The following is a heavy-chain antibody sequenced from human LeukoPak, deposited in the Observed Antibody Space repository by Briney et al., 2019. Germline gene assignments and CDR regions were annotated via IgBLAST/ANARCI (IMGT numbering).Heavy chain of an antibody. V-gene: IGHV3-23*01. CDR2: ISGGGGGK. CDR1: GFPFSGNA. D-gene: IGHD6-6*01. Sequence: GGSLRLSCVVSGFPFSGNAMSWVRQAPGKGLEWVSPISGGGGGKYYADSVKGRFTISRDNSKDTLYVQMNSLRVEDTAVYYCAKDIGTTAARQGFDYWGQGTLVTVSS. CDR3: AKDIGTTAARQGFDY. J-gene: IGHJ4*02.